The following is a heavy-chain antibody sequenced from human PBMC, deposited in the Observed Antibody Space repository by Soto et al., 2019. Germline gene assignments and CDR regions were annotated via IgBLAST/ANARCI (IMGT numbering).Heavy chain of an antibody. D-gene: IGHD2-2*01. Sequence: GGSLRLSCAASGFTFSSYAMTWVRQAPGKGLEWVSVISGSGGNTYYADSVKGRFTISRDNSKNTLYLQMNSLRAEDTAVYYCENPTLYCSSTSCYDYWGQGTLVTGSS. V-gene: IGHV3-23*01. CDR1: GFTFSSYA. J-gene: IGHJ4*02. CDR3: ENPTLYCSSTSCYDY. CDR2: ISGSGGNT.